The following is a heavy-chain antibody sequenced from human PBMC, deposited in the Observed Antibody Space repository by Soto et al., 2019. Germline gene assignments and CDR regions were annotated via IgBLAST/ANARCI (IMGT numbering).Heavy chain of an antibody. D-gene: IGHD5-18*01. CDR1: GYSFTSYW. CDR3: ASVAAMVGGAFDI. CDR2: IYPGDSDT. V-gene: IGHV5-51*01. J-gene: IGHJ3*02. Sequence: GESRKISCKGSGYSFTSYWIGWVRQMPGKGLEWMGIIYPGDSDTRYSPSFQGQVTISADKSISTAYLQWSSLKASDTAMYYCASVAAMVGGAFDIWGQGTMVTVSS.